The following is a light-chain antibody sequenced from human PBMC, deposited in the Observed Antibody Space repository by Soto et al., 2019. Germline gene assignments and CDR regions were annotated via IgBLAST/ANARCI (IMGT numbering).Light chain of an antibody. Sequence: DIQMTQPPSSVSASVGGRVTIXCRASQGISSWLAWYQQKPGKAPKLLIYAASSLQSRVPSSFSGSGSGTDFTLTISCLQSEDFATYYCQQYYSLPLTFGGGTKVDIK. V-gene: IGKV1-12*01. CDR2: AAS. CDR1: QGISSW. J-gene: IGKJ4*01. CDR3: QQYYSLPLT.